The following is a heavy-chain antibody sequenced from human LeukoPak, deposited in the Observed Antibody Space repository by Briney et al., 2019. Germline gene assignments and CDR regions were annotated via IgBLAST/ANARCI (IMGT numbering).Heavy chain of an antibody. CDR1: GIPFSDYY. CDR2: ISSSSSYT. CDR3: AAGTAADF. D-gene: IGHD6-13*01. V-gene: IGHV3-11*03. J-gene: IGHJ4*02. Sequence: GSLRLSCVVSGIPFSDYYMNWIRQAPGKGLEWISYISSSSSYTDYADSVKGRFTISRDNAKSALYLEMNSLRLEDTAVYYCAAGTAADFWGQGTLVTVSS.